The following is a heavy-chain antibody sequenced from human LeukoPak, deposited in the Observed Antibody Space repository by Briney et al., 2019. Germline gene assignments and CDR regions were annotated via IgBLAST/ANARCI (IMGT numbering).Heavy chain of an antibody. CDR3: ARDRGTSIAARPGYFDY. CDR1: GGSISSYY. D-gene: IGHD6-6*01. CDR2: IYYSGST. Sequence: KPSETLSLTCTVSGGSISSYYWSWIRQPPGKGLEWIGYIYYSGSTNYNPSLKSRVTISVDTSKNQFSLKLSSVTAADTAVYYCARDRGTSIAARPGYFDYWGQGTLVTVSS. V-gene: IGHV4-59*01. J-gene: IGHJ4*02.